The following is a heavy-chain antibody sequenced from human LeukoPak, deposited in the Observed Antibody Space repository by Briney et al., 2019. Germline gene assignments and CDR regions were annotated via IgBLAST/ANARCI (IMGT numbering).Heavy chain of an antibody. CDR1: GYTFTSYD. CDR3: ARAQRVYSSSSGLSSYYMDV. CDR2: MNPNSGNT. Sequence: ASVKASCKASGYTFTSYDINWVRQATGQGLEWMGWMNPNSGNTGYAQKFQGRVTMTRNTSISTAYMELSSLRSEDTAVYYCARAQRVYSSSSGLSSYYMDVWGKGTTVTVSS. V-gene: IGHV1-8*01. D-gene: IGHD6-6*01. J-gene: IGHJ6*03.